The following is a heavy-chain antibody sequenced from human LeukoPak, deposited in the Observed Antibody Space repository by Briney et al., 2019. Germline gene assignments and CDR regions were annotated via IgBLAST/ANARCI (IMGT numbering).Heavy chain of an antibody. CDR1: GDSIRSCY. V-gene: IGHV4-4*07. CDR2: IYTSGSA. CDR3: ARESRGGTTVFDY. J-gene: IGHJ4*02. D-gene: IGHD1-7*01. Sequence: PSESLSLTCSVSGDSIRSCYWRGVRQPAGKALEWLGRIYTSGSANYTPSLKSRVTMSVDTSKNQFSLKLTSVTAADTAVYYCARESRGGTTVFDYWGQGTLVTVSS.